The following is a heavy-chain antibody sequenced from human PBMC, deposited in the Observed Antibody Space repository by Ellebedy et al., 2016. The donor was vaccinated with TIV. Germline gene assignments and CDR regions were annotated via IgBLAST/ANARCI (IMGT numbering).Heavy chain of an antibody. CDR3: ARDREKVITMLRGVGYGLDV. V-gene: IGHV1-2*02. J-gene: IGHJ6*02. CDR1: GYIFSAYY. Sequence: AASVKVSCKASGYIFSAYYIHWVRQAPGQGPEWVGWINPNNGRTNNARRLQGRVSMTRDSSLSAVYMELTRLTSDDTAVYYCARDREKVITMLRGVGYGLDVWGQGTTVTVSS. D-gene: IGHD3-10*01. CDR2: INPNNGRT.